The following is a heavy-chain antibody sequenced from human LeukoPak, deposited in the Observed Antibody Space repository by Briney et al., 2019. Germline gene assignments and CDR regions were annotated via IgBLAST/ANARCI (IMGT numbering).Heavy chain of an antibody. V-gene: IGHV3-23*01. CDR1: GFTFSSYA. J-gene: IGHJ5*02. Sequence: GGSLRLSCAASGFTFSSYAMSWVRQAPGKGLEWVSAISGSGGSTYYADSVKGRFTISRDNSKNTLYLQMNSLRAEDTAVYYCAKDRAGYSSSWSFWFDPWGQGTLVTVSS. CDR3: AKDRAGYSSSWSFWFDP. CDR2: ISGSGGST. D-gene: IGHD6-13*01.